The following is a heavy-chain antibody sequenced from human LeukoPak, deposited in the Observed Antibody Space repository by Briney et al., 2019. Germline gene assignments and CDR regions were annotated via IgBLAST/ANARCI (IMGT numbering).Heavy chain of an antibody. CDR2: INSDGSST. J-gene: IGHJ3*02. V-gene: IGHV3-74*01. D-gene: IGHD6-13*01. CDR3: ARDRYSSSGVGAFDI. CDR1: GFIFSSYG. Sequence: GVSLRLSCAASGFIFSSYGMHWVRQAPGKGLEWVSRINSDGSSTSYADSVKGRFTISRDNAKNTLYLQMNSLRAEDTAVYYCARDRYSSSGVGAFDIWGQGTMVTVSS.